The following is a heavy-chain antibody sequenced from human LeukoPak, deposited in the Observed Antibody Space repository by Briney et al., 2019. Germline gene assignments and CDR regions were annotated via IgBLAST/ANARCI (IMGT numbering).Heavy chain of an antibody. CDR1: GGSFSGYY. Sequence: SETLSLTCAVYGGSFSGYYWSWIRQPPGKGLEWIGEINHSGSTNYNPSLKSRVTISVDTSKNQFSLKLSSVTAADTAVCYCARGASGYWFDPWGQGTLVTVSS. V-gene: IGHV4-34*01. J-gene: IGHJ5*02. D-gene: IGHD3-22*01. CDR3: ARGASGYWFDP. CDR2: INHSGST.